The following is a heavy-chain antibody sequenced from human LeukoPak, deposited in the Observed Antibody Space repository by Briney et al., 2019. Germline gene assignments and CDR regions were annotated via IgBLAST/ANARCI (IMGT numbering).Heavy chain of an antibody. D-gene: IGHD5-12*01. Sequence: PGGSLRLSCAASGFTVSSNYMSWVRQAPGKGLEWVSVIYSGGSTYYADSVKGRFTISRDNSKNTLYLQMNSLRAEDTAVYYCARTRGYSGYNGEYYFDHWGQGTLVTVSS. J-gene: IGHJ4*02. V-gene: IGHV3-66*02. CDR1: GFTVSSNY. CDR2: IYSGGST. CDR3: ARTRGYSGYNGEYYFDH.